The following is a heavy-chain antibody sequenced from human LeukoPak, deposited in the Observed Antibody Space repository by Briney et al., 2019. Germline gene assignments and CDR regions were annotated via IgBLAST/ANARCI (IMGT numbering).Heavy chain of an antibody. J-gene: IGHJ5*02. V-gene: IGHV4-39*02. CDR2: IYYSGST. CDR1: SGSISSSSYY. D-gene: IGHD6-13*01. CDR3: ARDIAAAGTFNWFDP. Sequence: SETLSLTCTVSSGSISSSSYYWGWIRQPPGKGLEWIGSIYYSGSTYYNPSLKSRVTISVDTSKNQFSLKLSSVTAADTAVYYCARDIAAAGTFNWFDPWGQGTLVTVSS.